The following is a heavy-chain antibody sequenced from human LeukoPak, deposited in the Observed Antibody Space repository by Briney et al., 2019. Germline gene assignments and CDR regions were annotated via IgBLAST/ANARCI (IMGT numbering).Heavy chain of an antibody. D-gene: IGHD4-23*01. CDR3: ARIHGGNSFFDY. J-gene: IGHJ4*02. Sequence: GESLKISCKGSGYSFTSYWIGWVRQAPGQGLEWMGWISAYNGNTNYAQKLQGRVTMTTDTSTSTAYMELRSLRSDDTAVYYCARIHGGNSFFDYWGQGTLVTVST. CDR2: ISAYNGNT. CDR1: GYSFTSYW. V-gene: IGHV1-18*04.